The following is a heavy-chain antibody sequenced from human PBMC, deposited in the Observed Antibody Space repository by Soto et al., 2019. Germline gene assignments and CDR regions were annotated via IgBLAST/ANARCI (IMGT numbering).Heavy chain of an antibody. CDR1: GFTFSSYG. J-gene: IGHJ6*02. Sequence: VGSLRLSCAASGFTFSSYGMHWVRQAPGKGLEWVAVISYDGSNKYYADSVKGRFTISRDNSKNTLYPQMNSLRAEDTAVYYCAKVTYSGYDLYYYYGMDVWGQGTTVTVSS. CDR2: ISYDGSNK. D-gene: IGHD5-12*01. CDR3: AKVTYSGYDLYYYYGMDV. V-gene: IGHV3-30*18.